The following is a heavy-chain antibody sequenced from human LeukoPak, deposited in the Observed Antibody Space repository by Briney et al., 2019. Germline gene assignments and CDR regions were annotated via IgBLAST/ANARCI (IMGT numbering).Heavy chain of an antibody. J-gene: IGHJ3*02. Sequence: ASVKVSCKASGYTFTSYGINWVRQATGQGLEWMGWMNPNSGNTGYAQKFQGRVTITRNTSTSTAYMELSSLRSEDTAVYYCARPYSSSTIDAFDIWGQGTMVTVSS. D-gene: IGHD6-6*01. V-gene: IGHV1-8*03. CDR3: ARPYSSSTIDAFDI. CDR1: GYTFTSYG. CDR2: MNPNSGNT.